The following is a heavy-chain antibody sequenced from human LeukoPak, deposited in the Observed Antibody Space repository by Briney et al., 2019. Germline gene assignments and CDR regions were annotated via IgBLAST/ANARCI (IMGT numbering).Heavy chain of an antibody. CDR2: INPNSGGT. Sequence: GASVKVSCKASGYTFTGYYMHWVRQASGQGLEWMGWINPNSGGTNYAQKFQGRVTMTRDTSISTAYMELSRLRSDDTAVYYCAREEYYGSGSYPDYWGQGTLVTVSS. CDR3: AREEYYGSGSYPDY. V-gene: IGHV1-2*02. D-gene: IGHD3-10*01. CDR1: GYTFTGYY. J-gene: IGHJ4*02.